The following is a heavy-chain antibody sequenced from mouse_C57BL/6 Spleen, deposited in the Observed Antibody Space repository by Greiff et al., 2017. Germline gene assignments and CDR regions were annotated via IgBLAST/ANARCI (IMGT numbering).Heavy chain of an antibody. V-gene: IGHV1-61*01. CDR3: AREAYYYGDY. Sequence: VQLQQPGAELVRPGSSVKLSCKASGYTFTSYWMDWVKQRPGQGLEWIGNIYPSDSETHYNQKFKDKATLTVDKSSSTAYMQLSSLTSEDSAVYYCAREAYYYGDYWGQGTTLTVSS. D-gene: IGHD1-1*01. CDR2: IYPSDSET. J-gene: IGHJ2*01. CDR1: GYTFTSYW.